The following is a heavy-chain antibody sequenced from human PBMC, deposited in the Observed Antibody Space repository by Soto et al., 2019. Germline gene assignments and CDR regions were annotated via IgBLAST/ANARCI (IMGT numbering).Heavy chain of an antibody. D-gene: IGHD5-12*01. V-gene: IGHV3-23*01. CDR1: GFTFSSYA. J-gene: IGHJ4*02. CDR2: ISGSGGST. Sequence: GGSLRLSCAASGFTFSSYAMSWVRQAPGKGLEWVSAISGSGGSTYYADSVKGRFSISRDNSKNTLYLQMNSLRAEDTAVYYCAKDPPQNGGRGYAYYWGQGTLVTVSS. CDR3: AKDPPQNGGRGYAYY.